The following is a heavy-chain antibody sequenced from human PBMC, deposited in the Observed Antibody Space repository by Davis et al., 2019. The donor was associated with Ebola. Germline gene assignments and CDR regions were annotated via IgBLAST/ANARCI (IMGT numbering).Heavy chain of an antibody. D-gene: IGHD1-7*01. J-gene: IGHJ4*02. V-gene: IGHV5-51*01. CDR1: GYIFSKYW. CDR3: ARPGGTTPL. Sequence: GESLKISCKGSGYIFSKYWIGWVRQTPEEGLEWMGIIYPGDSNSKYSPSFQGQVTISADKSINTAYLQWSSLKASDTAMYYCARPGGTTPLWGQGTLVTVSS. CDR2: IYPGDSNS.